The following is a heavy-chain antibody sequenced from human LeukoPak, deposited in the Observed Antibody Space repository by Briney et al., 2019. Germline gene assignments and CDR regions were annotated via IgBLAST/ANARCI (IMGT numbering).Heavy chain of an antibody. CDR1: GFTFRYYA. V-gene: IGHV3-23*01. CDR3: TKAGGNSGYQYYFDN. Sequence: PGGSLRLPCEASGFTFRYYAMGWVRQAPGKGLEWVSVIGGAGDRIYYAESVWGRFTISRDSSTNTLYLQMNDLRVEDTAVYYCTKAGGNSGYQYYFDNWGPGILVTVSS. J-gene: IGHJ4*02. D-gene: IGHD5-12*01. CDR2: IGGAGDRI.